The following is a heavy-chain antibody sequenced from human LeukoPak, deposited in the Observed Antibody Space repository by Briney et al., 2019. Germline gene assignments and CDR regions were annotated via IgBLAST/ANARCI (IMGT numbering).Heavy chain of an antibody. CDR2: ISYDGSNK. D-gene: IGHD6-19*01. V-gene: IGHV3-30*18. CDR1: GFTFSSYA. Sequence: PGRSLRLSCAASGFTFSSYAMHWVRQAPGKGLEWVAVISYDGSNKYYADSVKGRFTISRDNSKNTLYLQMNSLRAEDTAVYYCAKLGAVAGTGDAFDIWGQGTMVTVSS. CDR3: AKLGAVAGTGDAFDI. J-gene: IGHJ3*02.